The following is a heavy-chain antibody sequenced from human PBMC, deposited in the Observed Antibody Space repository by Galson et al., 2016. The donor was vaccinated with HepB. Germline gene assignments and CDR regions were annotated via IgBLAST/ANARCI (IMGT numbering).Heavy chain of an antibody. CDR3: AVDGQTGDYLDY. CDR2: IIPIFGTT. J-gene: IGHJ4*02. CDR1: GGTFSSYA. V-gene: IGHV1-69*13. Sequence: SVKVSCKASGGTFSSYAISWVRQAPGQGLEWMGGIIPIFGTTNYAQNFQGRVTITADESTSTAYMELSSLRSEDTAVYYRAVDGQTGDYLDYWGQGTLVTVSS. D-gene: IGHD1-1*01.